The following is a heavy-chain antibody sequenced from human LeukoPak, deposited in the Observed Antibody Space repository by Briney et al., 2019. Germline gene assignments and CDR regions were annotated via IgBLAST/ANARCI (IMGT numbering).Heavy chain of an antibody. D-gene: IGHD5-18*01. V-gene: IGHV3-48*01. CDR3: AKVRGYSPSNRFDP. Sequence: GGSLRLSCAASGFTFSSYSMNWVRQAPGKGLEWVSYISSSSSTIYHADSVKGRFTISRDNSKNTMYLQMNSLRAEDTAVYYCAKVRGYSPSNRFDPWGQGTLVTVSS. CDR2: ISSSSSTI. CDR1: GFTFSSYS. J-gene: IGHJ5*02.